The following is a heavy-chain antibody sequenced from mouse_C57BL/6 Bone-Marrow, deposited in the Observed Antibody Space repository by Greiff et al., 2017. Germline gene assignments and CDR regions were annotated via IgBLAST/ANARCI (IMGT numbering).Heavy chain of an antibody. D-gene: IGHD2-3*01. J-gene: IGHJ1*03. CDR1: GYTFTDYY. Sequence: EVQLQQSGPVLVKPGASVKMSCKASGYTFTDYYMNWVKQSHGKSLEWIGVINPYNGGTSYNQKFKGKATLTVDKSSSTAYMELNSLTSEDSAVYYCARWGPYDYWYFDVWGTGTTGTVSS. CDR2: INPYNGGT. CDR3: ARWGPYDYWYFDV. V-gene: IGHV1-19*01.